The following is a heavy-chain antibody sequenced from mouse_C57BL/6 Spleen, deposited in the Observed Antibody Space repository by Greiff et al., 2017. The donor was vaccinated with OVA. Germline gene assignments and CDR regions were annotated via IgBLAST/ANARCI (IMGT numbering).Heavy chain of an antibody. Sequence: QVHLQQPGAELVKPGASVKMSCKASGYTFPSYWITWVKQRPGQGLEWIGDIYPGSGSTNYNEKFKSKATLTVDTSSSTAYMQLSSLTYEDSAVYYCARWKDSSGLYAMDYWGQGTSVTVSS. CDR1: GYTFPSYW. CDR3: ARWKDSSGLYAMDY. J-gene: IGHJ4*01. D-gene: IGHD3-2*02. CDR2: IYPGSGST. V-gene: IGHV1-55*01.